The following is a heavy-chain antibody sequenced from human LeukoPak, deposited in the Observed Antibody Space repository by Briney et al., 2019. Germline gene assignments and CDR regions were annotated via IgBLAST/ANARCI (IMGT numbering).Heavy chain of an antibody. V-gene: IGHV1-2*02. CDR1: GYTFTGYY. J-gene: IGHJ4*02. D-gene: IGHD3-3*01. Sequence: RVASVKVSCKASGYTFTGYYMHWVRQAPGQGLEWMGWINPNSGGTNYAQKFQGRVTMTGDTSISTAYMELSRLRSDDTAVYYCASNLKRFLVRPRFDDWGQGTLVTVSS. CDR3: ASNLKRFLVRPRFDD. CDR2: INPNSGGT.